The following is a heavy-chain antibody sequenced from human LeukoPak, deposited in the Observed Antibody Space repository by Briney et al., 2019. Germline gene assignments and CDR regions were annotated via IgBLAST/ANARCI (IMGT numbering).Heavy chain of an antibody. CDR1: GFTFSDYF. Sequence: PGGSLRLSCAASGFTFSDYFMSWVRQAPGKGLEWLSYINGRGNYVDYAESLKGRITISRDNAKNSLYLQMNSLRAEDTAVYYCAIFEAAAGTAYDYWGQGTLVTVSS. D-gene: IGHD6-13*01. CDR2: INGRGNYV. V-gene: IGHV3-11*06. CDR3: AIFEAAAGTAYDY. J-gene: IGHJ4*02.